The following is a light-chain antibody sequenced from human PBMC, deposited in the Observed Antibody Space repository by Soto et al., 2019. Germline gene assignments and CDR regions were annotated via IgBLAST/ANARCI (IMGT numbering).Light chain of an antibody. Sequence: VLTQSPATLSLSRGERATLSCRASQSVSSYLAWYQQKPGQAPRLLIYDASNRAPGIPARFSGTGSGTDFTLTINNLEPEDFAVYYCQVRTNWSIAFGRGPRLEIK. CDR3: QVRTNWSIA. CDR2: DAS. J-gene: IGKJ5*01. CDR1: QSVSSY. V-gene: IGKV3-11*01.